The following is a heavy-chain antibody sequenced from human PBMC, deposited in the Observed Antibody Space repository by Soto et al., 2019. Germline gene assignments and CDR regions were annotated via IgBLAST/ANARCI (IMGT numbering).Heavy chain of an antibody. J-gene: IGHJ6*02. Sequence: PGESLKICCKGSGYSFTSYWISWVRQMPGKGLEWMGRIDPSDSYTNYSPSFQGHVTISADKSISTAYLQWSSLKASDTAMYYCARLRGSSSYYYYGMDVWGQGTTVTV. CDR3: ARLRGSSSYYYYGMDV. CDR2: IDPSDSYT. D-gene: IGHD6-13*01. CDR1: GYSFTSYW. V-gene: IGHV5-10-1*01.